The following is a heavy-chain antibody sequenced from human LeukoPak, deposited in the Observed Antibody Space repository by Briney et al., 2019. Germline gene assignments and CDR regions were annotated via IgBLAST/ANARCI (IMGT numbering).Heavy chain of an antibody. CDR2: IYTSGST. D-gene: IGHD6-13*01. V-gene: IGHV4-4*07. Sequence: SETLSLTCTVSGGSISSYYWSWIRQPAGKGLEWIGRIYTSGSTNYNPSLKCRVTMSVDTSKNQFSLKLSSVTAADTAVYYCAREGSSWYPYYYYGMDVWGQGTTVTVSS. CDR1: GGSISSYY. CDR3: AREGSSWYPYYYYGMDV. J-gene: IGHJ6*02.